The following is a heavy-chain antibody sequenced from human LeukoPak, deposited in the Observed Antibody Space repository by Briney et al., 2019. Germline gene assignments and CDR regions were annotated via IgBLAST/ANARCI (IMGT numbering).Heavy chain of an antibody. D-gene: IGHD6-13*01. CDR3: AKDPGFIAAAGIGWFDP. V-gene: IGHV3-30*02. CDR1: GFTFSSYG. CDR2: IRYDGSNK. Sequence: TGGSLRLSCAASGFTFSSYGMHWVRQAPGKGLEWVAFIRYDGSNKYYADSVKGRFTISRDNSKNTLYLQMNSLRAEDTAVYYCAKDPGFIAAAGIGWFDPWGQGTLVTVSS. J-gene: IGHJ5*02.